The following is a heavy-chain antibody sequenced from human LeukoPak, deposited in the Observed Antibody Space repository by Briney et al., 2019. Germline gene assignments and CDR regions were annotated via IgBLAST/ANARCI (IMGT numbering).Heavy chain of an antibody. D-gene: IGHD2-2*01. J-gene: IGHJ4*02. CDR3: AKKGCSTSGCPASFDC. CDR2: IYSGGST. V-gene: IGHV3-53*01. CDR1: GFTVSSNY. Sequence: PGGSLRLSCAASGFTVSSNYMSWVRQAPGKGLEWVSVIYSGGSTYYADSVKGRFTISRDNSKNTLYLQMNNLRAEDTALYYCAKKGCSTSGCPASFDCWGQGTLVTVSS.